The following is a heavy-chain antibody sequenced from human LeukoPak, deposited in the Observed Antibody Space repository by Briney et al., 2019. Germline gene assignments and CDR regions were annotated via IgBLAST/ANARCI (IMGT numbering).Heavy chain of an antibody. J-gene: IGHJ4*02. CDR1: GFTFSSYA. D-gene: IGHD3-9*01. CDR2: ISGSGGST. Sequence: PGGSLRLSCAASGFTFSSYAMSWVRQAPGKGPEWVSAISGSGGSTYYADSVKGRFTISRDNAKNSLYLQMNSLRAEDTAVYYCAREAAYYDIKIFDYWGQGTLVTVSS. CDR3: AREAAYYDIKIFDY. V-gene: IGHV3-23*01.